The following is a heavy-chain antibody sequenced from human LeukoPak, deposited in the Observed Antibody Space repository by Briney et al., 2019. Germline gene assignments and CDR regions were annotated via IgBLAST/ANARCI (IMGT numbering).Heavy chain of an antibody. Sequence: SEALSLTCTVSGGSISSSSYYWSWIRQPPGKGLEWIGEIYHSGSTNYNPSLKSRVTISVDTSKNQFFLKLSSVTAADTAVYYCARGYYYDSSGYYFPHDAFDIWGQGTMVTVSS. CDR1: GGSISSSSYY. V-gene: IGHV4-39*07. CDR2: IYHSGST. J-gene: IGHJ3*02. CDR3: ARGYYYDSSGYYFPHDAFDI. D-gene: IGHD3-22*01.